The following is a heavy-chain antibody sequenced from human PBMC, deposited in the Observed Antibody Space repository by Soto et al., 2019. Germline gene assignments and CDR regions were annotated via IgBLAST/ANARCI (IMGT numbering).Heavy chain of an antibody. J-gene: IGHJ5*02. CDR3: ATDQVPAALLGWFDP. CDR1: GYTFTSYG. D-gene: IGHD2-2*01. V-gene: IGHV1-18*01. Sequence: GASVKVSCKASGYTFTSYGISWVRQAPGQGLEWMGWISAYNGNTNYAQKLQGRVTMTTDTSTSTAYMELRSLRSDDTAVYYCATDQVPAALLGWFDPWGQGTLVTVSS. CDR2: ISAYNGNT.